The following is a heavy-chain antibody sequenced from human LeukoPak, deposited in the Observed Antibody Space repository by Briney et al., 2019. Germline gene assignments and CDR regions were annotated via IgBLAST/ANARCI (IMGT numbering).Heavy chain of an antibody. CDR1: GFTFSSYS. CDR2: ISSASGSI. J-gene: IGHJ4*02. D-gene: IGHD6-13*01. Sequence: GGSLRLSCAASGFTFSSYSMNWVRQAPGKGLEWVSYISSASGSIYYADSVKGRFTISRDNAKNSLYLQMNSLRAEDTAVYYCARVSIAAAEDYWGQGTLVTVSS. CDR3: ARVSIAAAEDY. V-gene: IGHV3-48*04.